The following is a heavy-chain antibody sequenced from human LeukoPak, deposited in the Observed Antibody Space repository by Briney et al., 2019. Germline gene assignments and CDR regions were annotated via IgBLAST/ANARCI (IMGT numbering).Heavy chain of an antibody. CDR3: ARDDSLGGTYY. V-gene: IGHV4-30-4*01. CDR1: GASTGSSDHY. J-gene: IGHJ4*02. D-gene: IGHD1-26*01. Sequence: SQTLSLTCTVSGASTGSSDHYWSGVRQTPGKGLEWLGFIFHTGTTYYNPSLQSRLRISIDTSKNQFSLRLTSATAADTAIYDCARDDSLGGTYYWGPGTPVTVSS. CDR2: IFHTGTT.